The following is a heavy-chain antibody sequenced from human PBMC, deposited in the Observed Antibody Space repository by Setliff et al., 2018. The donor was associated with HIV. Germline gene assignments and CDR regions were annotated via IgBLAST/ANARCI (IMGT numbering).Heavy chain of an antibody. CDR3: ARGGSRGLDY. CDR2: IFTSGST. D-gene: IGHD3-16*01. J-gene: IGHJ4*02. V-gene: IGHV4-4*07. CDR1: SDSITTYY. Sequence: PSETLSLTCSVSSDSITTYYWTWIRQPVGKGLEWIGRIFTSGSTNYNPSLKSRVTMSFDRSKNQFSPKLTSMTAADTAVYYCARGGSRGLDYWGQGTPVTVSS.